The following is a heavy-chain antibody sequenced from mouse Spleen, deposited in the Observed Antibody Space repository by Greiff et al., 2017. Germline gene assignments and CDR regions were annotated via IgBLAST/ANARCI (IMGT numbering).Heavy chain of an antibody. D-gene: IGHD2-3*01. CDR1: GFTFSSYA. CDR3: AREMVDY. V-gene: IGHV5-17*01. J-gene: IGHJ4*01. Sequence: EVQLVESGGGLVKPGGSLKLSCAASGFTFSSYAMSWVRQTPEKRLEWVASISSGSSTIYYADTVKGRFTISRDNAKNTLFLQMTSLRSEDTAMYYCAREMVDYWGQGTSVTVSS. CDR2: ISSGSSTI.